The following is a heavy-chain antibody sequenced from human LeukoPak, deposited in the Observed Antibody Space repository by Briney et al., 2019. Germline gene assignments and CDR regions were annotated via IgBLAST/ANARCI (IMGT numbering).Heavy chain of an antibody. CDR2: IQYDGSNT. D-gene: IGHD3-3*01. Sequence: GGSLRLSCAASGFTFSSYGMHWVRQAPGKGLEFVAFIQYDGSNTYYTDSVNGRFTISTDNSKNTLYLQMNSLRPEDTAVYYCAKITIFAVGIDYWGQGTLVTVSS. CDR3: AKITIFAVGIDY. V-gene: IGHV3-30*02. J-gene: IGHJ4*02. CDR1: GFTFSSYG.